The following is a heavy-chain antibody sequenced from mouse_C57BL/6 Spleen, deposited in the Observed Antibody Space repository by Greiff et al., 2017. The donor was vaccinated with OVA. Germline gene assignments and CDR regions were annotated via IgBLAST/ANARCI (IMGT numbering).Heavy chain of an antibody. CDR3: ARQAPITTVVATPFAY. V-gene: IGHV5-9*01. D-gene: IGHD1-1*01. J-gene: IGHJ3*01. CDR1: GFTFSSYT. CDR2: ISGGGGNT. Sequence: EVHLVESGGGLVKPGGSLKLSCAASGFTFSSYTMSWVRQTPEKRLEWVATISGGGGNTYYPDSVKGRFTISRDNAKNTLYLQMSSLRSEDTALYYCARQAPITTVVATPFAYWGQGTLVTVSA.